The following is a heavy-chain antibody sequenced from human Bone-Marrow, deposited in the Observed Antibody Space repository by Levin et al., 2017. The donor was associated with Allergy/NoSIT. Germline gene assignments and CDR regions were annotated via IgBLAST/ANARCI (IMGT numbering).Heavy chain of an antibody. CDR1: GGTLSTYA. V-gene: IGHV1-69*04. D-gene: IGHD5-12*01. Sequence: PGESLKISCKPSGGTLSTYAINWVRQAPGQGLEWMGRTIPIIDITKYSQRFQGRVTMTADKSTSTAYMELSSLRSDDTAVYYCAFSRGYSAYQTYYYNGLDVWGQGTTVIVSS. CDR2: TIPIIDIT. J-gene: IGHJ6*02. CDR3: AFSRGYSAYQTYYYNGLDV.